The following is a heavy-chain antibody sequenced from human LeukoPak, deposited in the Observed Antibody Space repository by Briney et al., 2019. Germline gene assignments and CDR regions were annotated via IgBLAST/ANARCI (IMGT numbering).Heavy chain of an antibody. Sequence: GGSLRLSCVASGFNFADYSMDWVRQAPGKGLEWVASISGSSSFIFYADSLKGRFTISRDNDKNSLSLQMSSLRAEDTAIYYCARSQYYYDTSGNRGADTWGRGTLVTVSS. CDR3: ARSQYYYDTSGNRGADT. V-gene: IGHV3-21*01. CDR2: ISGSSSFI. D-gene: IGHD3-22*01. J-gene: IGHJ5*02. CDR1: GFNFADYS.